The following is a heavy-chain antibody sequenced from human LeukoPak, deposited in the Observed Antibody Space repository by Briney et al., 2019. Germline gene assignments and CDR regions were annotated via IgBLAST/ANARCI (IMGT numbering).Heavy chain of an antibody. D-gene: IGHD3-10*01. Sequence: GGSLRLSCAASGFTFDDYAMHWVRQAPGKGLEWVSGISWNSGSIGYADSVKGRFTISRDNAKNSLYLQMNSLRAEDTALYYCARGNYYGMDVWGQGTTVTVSS. CDR2: ISWNSGSI. CDR1: GFTFDDYA. CDR3: ARGNYYGMDV. J-gene: IGHJ6*02. V-gene: IGHV3-9*01.